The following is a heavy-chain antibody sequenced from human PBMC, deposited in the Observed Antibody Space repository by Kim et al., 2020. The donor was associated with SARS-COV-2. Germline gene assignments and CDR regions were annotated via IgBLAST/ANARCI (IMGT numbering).Heavy chain of an antibody. CDR1: GFTFSSYA. CDR2: ISGSGGST. V-gene: IGHV3-23*01. J-gene: IGHJ4*02. CDR3: AKVIGLGYSWTQDY. D-gene: IGHD5-18*01. Sequence: GGSLRLSCAASGFTFSSYAMSWVRQAPGKGLEWVSAISGSGGSTYYADSVKGRFTISRDNSKNTLYLQMNSLRAEDTAVYYCAKVIGLGYSWTQDYWGQGTLVTVSS.